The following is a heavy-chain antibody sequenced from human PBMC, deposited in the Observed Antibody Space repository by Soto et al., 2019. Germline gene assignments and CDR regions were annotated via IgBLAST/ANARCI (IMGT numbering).Heavy chain of an antibody. D-gene: IGHD3-22*01. CDR3: AKNRGRSTMIVVALDH. V-gene: IGHV3-23*01. CDR2: ISGSGGST. Sequence: GGSLRLSCAASGFTFSSYAMSWVRQAPGKGLEWVSAISGSGGSTYYADSVKGRFTISRDNSKNTLYLQMNSLRAEDTAVYYCAKNRGRSTMIVVALDHWGQGTLVTVS. J-gene: IGHJ4*02. CDR1: GFTFSSYA.